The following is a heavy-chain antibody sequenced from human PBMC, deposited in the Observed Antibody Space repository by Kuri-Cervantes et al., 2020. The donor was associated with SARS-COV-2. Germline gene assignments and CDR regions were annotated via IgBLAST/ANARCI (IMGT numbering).Heavy chain of an antibody. V-gene: IGHV2-70*11. J-gene: IGHJ6*02. CDR1: GFSLSTSGMC. Sequence: SGPTLVKPTQTLTLTCTFSGFSLSTSGMCVSWIRQPPGKALEWLARIDWDDDKYYSTSLKTRLTISKDTSKNQVVLTMTNMDPVDTAMYYCARTVRERFLEWESPKGYYYYYGMDVWGQGTTVTVSS. CDR3: ARTVRERFLEWESPKGYYYYYGMDV. CDR2: IDWDDDK. D-gene: IGHD3-3*01.